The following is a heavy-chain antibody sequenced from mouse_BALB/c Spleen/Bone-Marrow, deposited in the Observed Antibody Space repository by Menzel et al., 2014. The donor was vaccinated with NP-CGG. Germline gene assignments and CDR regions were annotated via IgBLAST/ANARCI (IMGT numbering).Heavy chain of an antibody. Sequence: QVQLQQSGPELVKPGASVKISCKASGYTFTDYCINWVKQKPGQGLEWIGWIYPGSGNTQYNEKFKGKATLTVDTSSNTAFMQLSSLTSKGTAVYFCARPPYYYGSRPYWYFDVWGAGTTVTVSS. CDR3: ARPPYYYGSRPYWYFDV. D-gene: IGHD1-1*01. J-gene: IGHJ1*01. CDR1: GYTFTDYC. V-gene: IGHV1-84*02. CDR2: IYPGSGNT.